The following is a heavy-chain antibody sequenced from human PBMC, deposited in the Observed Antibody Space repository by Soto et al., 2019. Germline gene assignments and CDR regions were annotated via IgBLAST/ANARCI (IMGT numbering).Heavy chain of an antibody. CDR1: GGSFSGYY. J-gene: IGHJ4*02. CDR3: ARHLYSGESSGYYGY. Sequence: PSETLSLTCAVYGGSFSGYYWSWIRQPPGKGLEWIGEINHSGSTNYNPSLKSRVTMSVDSSKNHLSLKLSSVTAADTAVYYCARHLYSGESSGYYGYWGQGALVTVSS. CDR2: INHSGST. V-gene: IGHV4-34*01. D-gene: IGHD3-22*01.